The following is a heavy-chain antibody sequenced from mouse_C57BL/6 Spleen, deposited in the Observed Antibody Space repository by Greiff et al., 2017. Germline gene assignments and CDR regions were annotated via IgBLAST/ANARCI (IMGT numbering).Heavy chain of an antibody. CDR1: GFTFSSYT. V-gene: IGHV5-9*01. Sequence: EVKLVESGGGLVKPGGSLKLSCAASGFTFSSYTMSWVRQTPEQRLEWVATISGSGGNTYYPDSVKGRYTISSDNAKNTLYLQMSSLRSEDTALYYCARHGAGFAYWGQGTLVTVSA. CDR2: ISGSGGNT. CDR3: ARHGAGFAY. J-gene: IGHJ3*01.